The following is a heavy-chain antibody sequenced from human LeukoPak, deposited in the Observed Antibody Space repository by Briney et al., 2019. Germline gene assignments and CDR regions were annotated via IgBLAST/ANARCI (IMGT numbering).Heavy chain of an antibody. Sequence: ASVKVSCKASGYTFTGYYMHWVRQAPGQGLEWMGWINPNSGDTNYAQNFQDRVTLTRDTSISTAYMELTNLRSDDTAVYYCARPNGAYYNWFDPWGQGTLVTVSS. CDR1: GYTFTGYY. CDR3: ARPNGAYYNWFDP. CDR2: INPNSGDT. J-gene: IGHJ5*02. V-gene: IGHV1-2*02. D-gene: IGHD2-8*01.